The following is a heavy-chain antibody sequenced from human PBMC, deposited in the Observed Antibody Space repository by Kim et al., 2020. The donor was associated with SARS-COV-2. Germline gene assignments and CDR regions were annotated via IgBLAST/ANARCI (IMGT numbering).Heavy chain of an antibody. D-gene: IGHD2-21*01. CDR2: INAGNGDT. CDR1: GYTFTSYG. CDR3: ATDKTPLAYCGGDCKTPLDY. Sequence: ASVKVSCKASGYTFTSYGVHWVRQAPGQRLEWVGWINAGNGDTKYSQEFQGRVTITRDTSASTAYMELSSLRSEDTAVYYCATDKTPLAYCGGDCKTPLDYWGQGTLVTVSS. J-gene: IGHJ4*02. V-gene: IGHV1-3*01.